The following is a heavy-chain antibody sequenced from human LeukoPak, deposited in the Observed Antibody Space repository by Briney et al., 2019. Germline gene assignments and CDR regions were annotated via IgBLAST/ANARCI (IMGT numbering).Heavy chain of an antibody. J-gene: IGHJ6*02. D-gene: IGHD3-10*01. CDR1: GFTFDDYA. Sequence: PGGSLRLSCAASGFTFDDYAMHWVRQAPGKGLEWVSGISWNSGSIGYADSVKGRFTISRDNAKNSLYLQMNSLRAEDTASYYCAKDLYGVRGPMDVWGQGTTVTVSS. CDR2: ISWNSGSI. V-gene: IGHV3-9*01. CDR3: AKDLYGVRGPMDV.